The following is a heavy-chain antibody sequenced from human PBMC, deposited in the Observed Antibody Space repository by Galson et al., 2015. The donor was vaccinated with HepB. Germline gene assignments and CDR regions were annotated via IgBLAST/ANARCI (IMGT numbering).Heavy chain of an antibody. Sequence: ETLSLTCTVSGGSISSSSYYWGWIRQPPGKGLEWIGSIYYSGSTYYNPSLKSRVTISVDTSKNQFSLKLSCVTAADTAVYYCARFGMVRGVYGGWHWGQGTLVTVSS. CDR2: IYYSGST. CDR3: ARFGMVRGVYGGWH. V-gene: IGHV4-39*01. J-gene: IGHJ1*01. CDR1: GGSISSSSYY. D-gene: IGHD3-10*01.